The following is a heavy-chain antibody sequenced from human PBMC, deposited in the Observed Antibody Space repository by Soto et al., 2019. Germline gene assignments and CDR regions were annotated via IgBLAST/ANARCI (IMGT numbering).Heavy chain of an antibody. CDR3: ARGAEGLGYNWKYVPFDL. J-gene: IGHJ4*02. D-gene: IGHD1-7*01. CDR2: IIPKFVTP. V-gene: IGHV1-69*01. CDR1: GGTFSSHV. Sequence: QVQLVQSGAEVKKPGSSVRVSCKTSGGTFSSHVFSWVRQAPGQGLEWMGGIIPKFVTPNSAQRFQDRVTITADESTSTVYMELSSLRPEDTAVYDCARGAEGLGYNWKYVPFDLWGQGTLVTVSS.